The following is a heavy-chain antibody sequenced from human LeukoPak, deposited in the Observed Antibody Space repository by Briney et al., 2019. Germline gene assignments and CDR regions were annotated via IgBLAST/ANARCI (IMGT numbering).Heavy chain of an antibody. D-gene: IGHD3-9*01. J-gene: IGHJ4*02. CDR2: ITGNSDTI. V-gene: IGHV3-23*01. Sequence: PGGSLRLSCAASGFTFSNYAMAWVRRAPGKGLEWVSVITGNSDTIYYADSVKGRFTVSRDNSKNIVYMQMNSLGAEDTAVYYCTRYDISTYARRAFDYWGQGTLVAVSS. CDR3: TRYDISTYARRAFDY. CDR1: GFTFSNYA.